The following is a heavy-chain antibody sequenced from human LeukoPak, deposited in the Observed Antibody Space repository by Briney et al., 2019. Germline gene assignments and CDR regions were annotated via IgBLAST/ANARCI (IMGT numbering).Heavy chain of an antibody. D-gene: IGHD1-26*01. V-gene: IGHV3-30*18. CDR3: AKRRGNYFFDY. J-gene: IGHJ4*02. Sequence: GGSLRLSCAASGFTFSSYGMQWVRQAPGKGLEWVAVISNDGSNKYYADSVKGRFTISRDNSKNTLYLQMNSLRAEDTAVYYCAKRRGNYFFDYWGQGTLVTVSS. CDR1: GFTFSSYG. CDR2: ISNDGSNK.